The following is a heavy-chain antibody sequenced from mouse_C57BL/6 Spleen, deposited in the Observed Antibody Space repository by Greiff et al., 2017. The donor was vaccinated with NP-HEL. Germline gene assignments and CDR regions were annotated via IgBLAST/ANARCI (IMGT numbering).Heavy chain of an antibody. J-gene: IGHJ2*01. V-gene: IGHV5-6*01. CDR2: ISSGGSYT. D-gene: IGHD4-1*01. Sequence: EVQRVESGGDLVKPGGSLKLSCAASGFTFSSYGMSWVRQTPDKRLEWVATISSGGSYTYYPDSVKGRFTISRDNAKNTLYLQMSSLKSEDTAMYYCARRRTGVYFDYWGQGTTLTVSS. CDR3: ARRRTGVYFDY. CDR1: GFTFSSYG.